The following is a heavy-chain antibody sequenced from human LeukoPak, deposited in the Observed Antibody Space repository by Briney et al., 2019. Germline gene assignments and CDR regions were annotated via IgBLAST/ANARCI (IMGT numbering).Heavy chain of an antibody. CDR3: ARGDCSSTSCRSHQYFQH. CDR1: GFTFSSYS. D-gene: IGHD2-2*01. J-gene: IGHJ1*01. V-gene: IGHV3-21*01. CDR2: ISSSSSYI. Sequence: GSLRLSCAASGFTFSSYSMIWVRQAPGKGLEWVSSISSSSSYIYYADSVKGRFTISRDNAKNSLYLQMNSLRAEDTAVYYCARGDCSSTSCRSHQYFQHWGQGTLVTVSS.